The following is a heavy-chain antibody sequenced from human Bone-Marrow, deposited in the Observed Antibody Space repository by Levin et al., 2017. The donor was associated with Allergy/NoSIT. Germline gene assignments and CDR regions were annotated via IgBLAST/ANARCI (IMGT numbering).Heavy chain of an antibody. CDR3: AKRSSYVGDAYFDS. D-gene: IGHD3-22*01. Sequence: PGGSLRLSCAASGFTFSNYGMSWVRQAPDTGLEWVSSISDSGDTYYADSVKGRCTISRDNSKNTMYLQINSLRAEDTAVYYCAKRSSYVGDAYFDSWGQGTLVTVSS. V-gene: IGHV3-23*01. J-gene: IGHJ4*02. CDR2: ISDSGDT. CDR1: GFTFSNYG.